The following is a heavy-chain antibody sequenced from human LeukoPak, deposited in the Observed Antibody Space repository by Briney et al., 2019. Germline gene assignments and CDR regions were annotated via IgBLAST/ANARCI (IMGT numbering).Heavy chain of an antibody. J-gene: IGHJ4*02. CDR1: GYTLTELS. CDR2: FDPEDGET. V-gene: IGHV1-24*01. D-gene: IGHD3-3*01. CDR3: ATGYDFWSGYTDY. Sequence: ASVKVSCKVSGYTLTELSMHWVGHAPGKGLEWMGGFDPEDGETIYAQKFQGRVTMTEDTSTDTAYMELSSLRTEDTAVYYCATGYDFWSGYTDYWGQGTLVTVSS.